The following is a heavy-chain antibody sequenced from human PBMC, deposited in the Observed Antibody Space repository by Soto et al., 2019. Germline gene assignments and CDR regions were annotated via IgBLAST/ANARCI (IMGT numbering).Heavy chain of an antibody. CDR1: GFTFGDYA. CDR2: IRSKAYGGTT. CDR3: TRASSDLRPFDY. J-gene: IGHJ4*02. D-gene: IGHD4-17*01. Sequence: GGSLRLSCTASGFTFGDYAMSWVRQAPGKGMEWVGFIRSKAYGGTTEYAAPVKGRFTIRSDDSKSFAHLKMNSLETEDTAVYYCTRASSDLRPFDYWGQGTLVTVSS. V-gene: IGHV3-49*04.